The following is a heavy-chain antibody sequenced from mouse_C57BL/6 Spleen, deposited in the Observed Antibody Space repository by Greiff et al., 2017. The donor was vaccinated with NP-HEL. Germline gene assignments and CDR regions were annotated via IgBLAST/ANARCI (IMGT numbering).Heavy chain of an antibody. CDR1: GYTFTSYW. Sequence: VQLQQPGAELVKPGASVKLSCKASGYTFTSYWMQWVKQRPGQGLEWIGEIDPSDSYTNYNQKFKGKATLTVDTSSSTAYMQLSSLTSEDSAVYYCARAYYDYDGGNYYAMDYWGQGTSVTVSS. CDR2: IDPSDSYT. J-gene: IGHJ4*01. V-gene: IGHV1-50*01. CDR3: ARAYYDYDGGNYYAMDY. D-gene: IGHD2-4*01.